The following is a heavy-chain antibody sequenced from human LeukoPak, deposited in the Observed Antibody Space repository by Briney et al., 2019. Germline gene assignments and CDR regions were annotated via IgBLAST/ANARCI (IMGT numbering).Heavy chain of an antibody. Sequence: GGSLRLSCAASGFTFSDYNMRWIRQAPGKGLEWVSSISRSGSTKYYADSVKGRFTISRDNAKNSLFLQMNSLRAEDTAVYYCTTVATYGSGSYYGVTYYYYYMDVWGKGTTVTISS. CDR1: GFTFSDYN. V-gene: IGHV3-11*01. D-gene: IGHD3-10*01. CDR2: ISRSGSTK. J-gene: IGHJ6*03. CDR3: TTVATYGSGSYYGVTYYYYYMDV.